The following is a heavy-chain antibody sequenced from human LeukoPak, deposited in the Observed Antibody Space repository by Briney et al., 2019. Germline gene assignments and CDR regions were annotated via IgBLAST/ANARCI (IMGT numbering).Heavy chain of an antibody. CDR2: IYHSGST. J-gene: IGHJ4*02. Sequence: PSETLSLTCAVYGEXFIGYYCSWLRQSPGKGLEWIGEIYHSGSTNYTPSLNSRVTISVDTSKNQFSLKLNSVTAADTAVYYCARGSPPIVRGVIMGYYFDYWGQGALVTVSS. CDR1: GEXFIGYY. V-gene: IGHV4-34*01. D-gene: IGHD3-10*01. CDR3: ARGSPPIVRGVIMGYYFDY.